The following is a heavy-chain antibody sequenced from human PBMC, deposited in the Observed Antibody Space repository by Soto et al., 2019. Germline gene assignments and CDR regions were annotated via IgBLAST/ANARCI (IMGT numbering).Heavy chain of an antibody. V-gene: IGHV4-30-4*01. J-gene: IGHJ3*02. CDR2: IYYSGST. CDR1: GGSISSGDYY. CDR3: AREKGSNSAWAFDI. Sequence: SETLSLTCTVSGGSISSGDYYWSWIRQPPGKGLEWIGYIYYSGSTYYNPYLKSRVTISVDTSKNQFSLKLSSVTAADTAVYYCAREKGSNSAWAFDIWGQGTMVTVS. D-gene: IGHD3-10*01.